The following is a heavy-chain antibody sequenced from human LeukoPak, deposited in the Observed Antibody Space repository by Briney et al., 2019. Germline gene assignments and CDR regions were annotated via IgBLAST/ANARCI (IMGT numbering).Heavy chain of an antibody. D-gene: IGHD3-10*01. CDR2: INHSGST. Sequence: SETLSLTCAVYGGSFSGYYWSWIRQPPGKGLEWIGEINHSGSTNYNPSLKSRVTISVDTSKNQFSLKLSSVTAADTAVYYCARVGLRYYGSGRGPFDYWGQGTLVTVSS. V-gene: IGHV4-34*01. CDR3: ARVGLRYYGSGRGPFDY. CDR1: GGSFSGYY. J-gene: IGHJ4*02.